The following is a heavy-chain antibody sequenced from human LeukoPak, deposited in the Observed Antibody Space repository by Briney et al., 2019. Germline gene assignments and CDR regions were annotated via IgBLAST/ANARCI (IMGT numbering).Heavy chain of an antibody. V-gene: IGHV1-2*02. J-gene: IGHJ2*01. CDR1: GYTFNAYY. CDR3: AILRLSTGLWWFFDL. CDR2: INPNSGDT. Sequence: GASVKVSCKASGYTFNAYYLHWVRQAPGQVLEWMGWINPNSGDTKYAQKFQGRVTMTGDTSISTAYMELSRLRFDDTAVYYCAILRLSTGLWWFFDLWGRGTLVTVSS. D-gene: IGHD2-8*02.